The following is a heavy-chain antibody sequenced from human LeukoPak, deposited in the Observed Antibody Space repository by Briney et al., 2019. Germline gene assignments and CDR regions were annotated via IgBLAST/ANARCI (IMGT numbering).Heavy chain of an antibody. V-gene: IGHV4-34*01. CDR1: GGSFSGYY. Sequence: SETLSLTCAVYGGSFSGYYWSWIRQPPGKGLEWIGEINHSGSTNYNPSLKSRVTISVDTSKNQFSLKLSSVTAADTAVYYCARVCTTYYYYCMDVWGKGTTVTVSS. CDR3: ARVCTTYYYYCMDV. D-gene: IGHD2-2*01. CDR2: INHSGST. J-gene: IGHJ6*03.